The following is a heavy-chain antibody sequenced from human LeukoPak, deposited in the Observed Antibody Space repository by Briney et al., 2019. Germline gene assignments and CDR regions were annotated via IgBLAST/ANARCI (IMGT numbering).Heavy chain of an antibody. D-gene: IGHD5-24*01. CDR2: ISAYNGNT. CDR1: GYTFTSYG. J-gene: IGHJ4*02. Sequence: GASVNVSFKTSGYTFTSYGISWVRQAPGQGLEWMGWISAYNGNTNYAQKLQGRVTMTTDTSTSTAYMELRSLRSDDTAVYYCASQSRDGYNNYWGQGTLVTVSS. V-gene: IGHV1-18*01. CDR3: ASQSRDGYNNY.